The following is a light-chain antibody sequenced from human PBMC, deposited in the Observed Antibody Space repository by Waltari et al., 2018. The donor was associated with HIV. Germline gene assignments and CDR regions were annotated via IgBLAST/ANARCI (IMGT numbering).Light chain of an antibody. V-gene: IGKV1-27*01. CDR3: QKYNNAPHT. Sequence: DIRMTQSPSSLSASVGDRVTITCRATQDIGDSLAWYQHRPGQGPKLLIYRASTLHSGVPSRFTGSGSGTYFTLSITSLQPEDVATYFCQKYNNAPHTFGQGTKVEI. J-gene: IGKJ1*01. CDR2: RAS. CDR1: QDIGDS.